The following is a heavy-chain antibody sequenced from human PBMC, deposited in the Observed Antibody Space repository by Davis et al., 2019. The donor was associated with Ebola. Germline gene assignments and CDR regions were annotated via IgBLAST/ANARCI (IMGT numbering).Heavy chain of an antibody. D-gene: IGHD4-17*01. Sequence: GESLKISCAASGFTFSGSAMRWVRQASGKGLEWVGRIRSKANSYATAYAASVKGRFTISRDDSKNTAYLQMNSLKTEDTAVYYCTATVTSDYWGQGTLVTVPS. J-gene: IGHJ4*02. V-gene: IGHV3-73*01. CDR1: GFTFSGSA. CDR2: IRSKANSYAT. CDR3: TATVTSDY.